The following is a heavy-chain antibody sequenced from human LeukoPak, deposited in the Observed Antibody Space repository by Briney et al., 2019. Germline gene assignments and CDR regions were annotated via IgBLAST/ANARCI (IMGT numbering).Heavy chain of an antibody. V-gene: IGHV4-59*11. CDR2: ISYIGST. CDR3: ARDPTTVTKGFDI. J-gene: IGHJ3*02. D-gene: IGHD4-17*01. Sequence: SETLSLTCTVSDDSFTTHYWTWIRQPPGKGLERIGYISYIGSTNYNPSLKSRVAISVDTSKNQFSLKLSSVTAADTAVYYCARDPTTVTKGFDIWGQGTMVTVSS. CDR1: DDSFTTHY.